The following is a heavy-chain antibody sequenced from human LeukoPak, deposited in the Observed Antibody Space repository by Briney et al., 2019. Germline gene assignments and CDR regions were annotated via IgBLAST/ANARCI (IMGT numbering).Heavy chain of an antibody. J-gene: IGHJ4*02. D-gene: IGHD3-16*02. CDR3: AGYDYVWGSYRHTPIFDY. Sequence: ASVKVSCKASGGTFISYAISWVRQAPGQGLEWMGGIIPIFGTANYAQKFQGRVTITADESTSTAYMELSSLRSEDTAVYYCAGYDYVWGSYRHTPIFDYWGQGTLVTVSS. CDR1: GGTFISYA. V-gene: IGHV1-69*13. CDR2: IIPIFGTA.